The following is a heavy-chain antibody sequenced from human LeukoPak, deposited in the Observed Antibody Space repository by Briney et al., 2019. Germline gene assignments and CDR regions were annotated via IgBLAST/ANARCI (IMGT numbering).Heavy chain of an antibody. CDR1: GGTFISYA. D-gene: IGHD5-18*01. V-gene: IGHV1-69*05. Sequence: SVKVPCKXSGGTFISYAISWVRQAPGQGLEWMGGIIPIFGTANYAQKFQGRVTITTDESTSTAYMELSSLRSEDTAVYYCARGGYSYGNYYYYYMDVWGKGTTVTVSS. CDR2: IIPIFGTA. J-gene: IGHJ6*03. CDR3: ARGGYSYGNYYYYYMDV.